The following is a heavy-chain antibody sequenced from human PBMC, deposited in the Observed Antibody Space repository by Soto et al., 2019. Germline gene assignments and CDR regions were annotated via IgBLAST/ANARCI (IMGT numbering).Heavy chain of an antibody. CDR3: ARLEGLATISYYFDF. J-gene: IGHJ4*02. V-gene: IGHV4-39*01. CDR1: DDSINSDKFY. D-gene: IGHD3-9*01. CDR2: IYYRGNA. Sequence: HLQLQESGPGLVKPSETLSLMCSVSDDSINSDKFYWGWIRQPPGKGLEWRGSIYYRGNAYYNPPIQTRVPISLDRSKSQVALKLNSVTAADSAVYFCARLEGLATISYYFDFWGPGALVTVSS.